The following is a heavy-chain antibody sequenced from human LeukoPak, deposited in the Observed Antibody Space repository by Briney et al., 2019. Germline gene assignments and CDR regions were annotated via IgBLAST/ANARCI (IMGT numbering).Heavy chain of an antibody. D-gene: IGHD2-15*01. V-gene: IGHV4-59*11. J-gene: IGHJ6*03. Sequence: PSETLSLTCTVSGGPISHYWTWIRQSPVKGLEWIGDISNSGSTSYNPSLKSRVTISIDTSKNQFSLKLSSVTAADTALYYCGRDALVGYLSFYYMDVWGKGTTVTVSS. CDR1: GGPISHY. CDR2: ISNSGST. CDR3: GRDALVGYLSFYYMDV.